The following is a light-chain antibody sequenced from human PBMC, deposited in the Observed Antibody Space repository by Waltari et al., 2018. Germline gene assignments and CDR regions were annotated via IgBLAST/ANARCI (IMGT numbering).Light chain of an antibody. V-gene: IGLV2-11*01. J-gene: IGLJ3*02. Sequence: QSALTQPRPVSGSPGQSVPIPCPGTPRYVGAYDYVSWYQQHLGKAPKLIIYDVTKRPSGVPDRFSGSKSGNTASLSISGIETEDEADYYCCSYAGTSRLFGGGTKVTVL. CDR2: DVT. CDR1: PRYVGAYDY. CDR3: CSYAGTSRL.